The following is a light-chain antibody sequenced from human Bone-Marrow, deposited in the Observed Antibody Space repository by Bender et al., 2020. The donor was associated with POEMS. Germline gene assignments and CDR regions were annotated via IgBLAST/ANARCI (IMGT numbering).Light chain of an antibody. Sequence: QSALTQPPSASGSPGQSVTISCTGTSADVGGYIYVSWYQEHPGKAPKLVIYEVNKRPSGVPTRFSGSKSGTTASLTISGLQADDEGDYYCCSYAGSRTFVLFGGGTKLTVL. J-gene: IGLJ3*02. V-gene: IGLV2-8*01. CDR3: CSYAGSRTFVL. CDR1: SADVGGYIY. CDR2: EVN.